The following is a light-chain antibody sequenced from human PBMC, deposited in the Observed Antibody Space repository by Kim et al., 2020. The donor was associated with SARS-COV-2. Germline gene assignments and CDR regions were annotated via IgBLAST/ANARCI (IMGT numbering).Light chain of an antibody. Sequence: SSELTQDPAVSVALGQTVRITCQGDGLRSYYATWYQQKPRQAPLLVIFGRNNRPSGIPDRFSGSTSGNTASLTISGAQAEDEADFYCQSRDSGGNVVFGGGTQLTVL. J-gene: IGLJ2*01. CDR1: GLRSYY. V-gene: IGLV3-19*01. CDR3: QSRDSGGNVV. CDR2: GRN.